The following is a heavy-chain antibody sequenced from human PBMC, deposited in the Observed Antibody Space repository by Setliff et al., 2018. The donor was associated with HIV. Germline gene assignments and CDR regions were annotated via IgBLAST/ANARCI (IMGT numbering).Heavy chain of an antibody. CDR2: ISYAGST. D-gene: IGHD3-9*01. CDR3: ARQTWEYYDTLTGYYRSPKNFDS. Sequence: SETLSLTCTVPGGSINRSNYYWGWIRQPPGKGLEWIGTISYAGSTYYDPSLKGRVTISLDTSKNQFFLKLSSVTAPDTAIYYCARQTWEYYDTLTGYYRSPKNFDSWGQGTLVTVSS. J-gene: IGHJ4*02. V-gene: IGHV4-39*01. CDR1: GGSINRSNYY.